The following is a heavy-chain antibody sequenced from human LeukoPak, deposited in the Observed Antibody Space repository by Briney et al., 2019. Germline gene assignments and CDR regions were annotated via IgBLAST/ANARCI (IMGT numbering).Heavy chain of an antibody. CDR1: GFTFTSSA. D-gene: IGHD5-12*01. J-gene: IGHJ4*01. CDR2: IVVGSGNT. V-gene: IGHV1-58*02. Sequence: ASVKVSCKASGFTFTSSAMQWVRQARGQRLEWIGWIVVGSGNTNYAQKFQERVTITRDMSTSTAYMELSSLRSEDTAVYYCAAVDIVATTYFDYSGHRTLVTASS. CDR3: AAVDIVATTYFDY.